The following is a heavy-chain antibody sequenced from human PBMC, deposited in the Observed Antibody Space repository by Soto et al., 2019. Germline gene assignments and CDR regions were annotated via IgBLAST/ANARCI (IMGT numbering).Heavy chain of an antibody. J-gene: IGHJ4*02. V-gene: IGHV3-23*01. CDR2: ITGDGSDT. Sequence: GGSLRLSCAASGFTFNNYAMGWVRQAPERGLEWVSAITGDGSDTYYIDSVKGRFTISRDNSKNTLYLQMNGLRAADTAVYYCAKLGSSTWSPHYYFDYWGQGTLVNVSS. CDR1: GFTFNNYA. D-gene: IGHD2-2*01. CDR3: AKLGSSTWSPHYYFDY.